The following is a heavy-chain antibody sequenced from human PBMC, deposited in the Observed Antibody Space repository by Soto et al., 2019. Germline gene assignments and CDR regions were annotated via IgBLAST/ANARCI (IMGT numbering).Heavy chain of an antibody. J-gene: IGHJ6*02. CDR3: ARTAVAGYTTGHYYYGMDV. Sequence: PGESLKISCKGSGYSFTSYWIGWVRQMPGKGLEWMGIIYPGDSDTRYSPSFQGQVTISRDNSKNTLYLQMNSLRAEDTAVYYCARTAVAGYTTGHYYYGMDVWGQGTTVTVSS. V-gene: IGHV5-51*01. CDR1: GYSFTSYW. CDR2: IYPGDSDT. D-gene: IGHD6-19*01.